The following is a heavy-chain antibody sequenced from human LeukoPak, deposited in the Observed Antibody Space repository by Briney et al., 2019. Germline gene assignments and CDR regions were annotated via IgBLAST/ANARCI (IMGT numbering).Heavy chain of an antibody. V-gene: IGHV4-39*01. Sequence: SETLSLTCSVSGDSVSSSNYYCGWIRQPPGKGLEWIGSIYYSGSTYYNPSLKSRVTISVDTSKNQFSLKLSSVTAADPAVYYCAWSGYDYGELDYWGQGTLVTVSS. CDR2: IYYSGST. J-gene: IGHJ4*02. CDR1: GDSVSSSNYY. CDR3: AWSGYDYGELDY. D-gene: IGHD5-18*01.